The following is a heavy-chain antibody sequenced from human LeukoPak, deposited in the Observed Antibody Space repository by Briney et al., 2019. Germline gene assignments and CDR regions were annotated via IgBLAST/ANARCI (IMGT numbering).Heavy chain of an antibody. CDR2: MNPNSGNT. CDR3: ARGSLAAREARVGWFDP. J-gene: IGHJ5*02. D-gene: IGHD6-6*01. CDR1: GYTFTSYD. V-gene: IGHV1-8*01. Sequence: GASVKVSCKASGYTFTSYDINWVRQATGQGLEWMGWMNPNSGNTGYAQKFQGRVTMTRNTSISTAYMELSSLRSEDTAVYYCARGSLAAREARVGWFDPWGQGTLVTVSS.